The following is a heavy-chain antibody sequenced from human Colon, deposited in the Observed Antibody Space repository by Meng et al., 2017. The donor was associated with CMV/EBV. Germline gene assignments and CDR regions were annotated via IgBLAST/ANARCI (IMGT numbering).Heavy chain of an antibody. J-gene: IGHJ4*02. CDR2: IGDSGGAT. D-gene: IGHD3-3*01. CDR1: GFTFSSYW. V-gene: IGHV3-48*04. CDR3: ARVRRAGNWRLFDY. Sequence: GSLRLSCAASGFTFSSYWMSWVRQAPGKGLESIAHIGDSGGATYYADSVKGRFTISRDNAKNSLYLQMSGLRAGDTSFYYCARVRRAGNWRLFDYWGQGTLVTVSS.